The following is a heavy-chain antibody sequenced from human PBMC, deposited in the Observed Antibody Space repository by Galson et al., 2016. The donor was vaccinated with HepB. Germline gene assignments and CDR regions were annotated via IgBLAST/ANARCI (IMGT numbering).Heavy chain of an antibody. V-gene: IGHV3-66*01. CDR3: ERDPGLPNGMHV. J-gene: IGHJ6*02. D-gene: IGHD2-2*01. Sequence: SLRLSCAASGFTVSSDYMSWVRQAPGKGLEWVSVIYSDGSTYYADSVKGRFTISRDNSKNTLYLQMNSLRAEDTAVYYCERDPGLPNGMHVRGQGTTVTVSS. CDR2: IYSDGST. CDR1: GFTVSSDY.